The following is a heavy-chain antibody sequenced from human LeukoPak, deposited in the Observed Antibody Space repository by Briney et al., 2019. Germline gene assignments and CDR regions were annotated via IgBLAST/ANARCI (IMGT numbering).Heavy chain of an antibody. V-gene: IGHV3-30*02. Sequence: PGGSLRLSCAASGFTFSTYGMHWVRQAPGKGLEWVAFVRYDGSKKYYTNSVKGRFTISRDNSKNTLYLQMNSLRAEDTAVYYCAKGRKRGYSYDYLFYYYYMDVWGKGTTVTISS. CDR3: AKGRKRGYSYDYLFYYYYMDV. CDR1: GFTFSTYG. J-gene: IGHJ6*03. D-gene: IGHD5-18*01. CDR2: VRYDGSKK.